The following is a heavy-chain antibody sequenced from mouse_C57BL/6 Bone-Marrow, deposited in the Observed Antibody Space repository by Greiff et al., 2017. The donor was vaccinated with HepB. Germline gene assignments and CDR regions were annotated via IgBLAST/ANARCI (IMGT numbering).Heavy chain of an antibody. V-gene: IGHV1-64*01. CDR2: IHPNSGST. Sequence: QVQLKQPGAELVKPGASVKLSCKASGYTFTSYWMHWVKQRPGQGLEWIGMIHPNSGSTNYNEKFKSKATLTVDKSSSTAYMQLSSLTSEDSAVYYCARGGSNYVGYFDVWGTGTTVTVSS. D-gene: IGHD2-5*01. CDR1: GYTFTSYW. J-gene: IGHJ1*03. CDR3: ARGGSNYVGYFDV.